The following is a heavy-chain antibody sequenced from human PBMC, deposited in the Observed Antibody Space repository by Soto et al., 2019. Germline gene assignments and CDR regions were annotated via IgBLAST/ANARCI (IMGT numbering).Heavy chain of an antibody. J-gene: IGHJ4*02. D-gene: IGHD3-22*01. CDR2: INAGNGNT. Sequence: ASVKVSCKASGYTFTSYAMHWVRQAPGQRLEWMGWINAGNGNTKYSQKFQGRVTITRDTSASTAYMELSSLRSEDTAVYYCARCGYYYDSSGYYYFDYWGQGTLVTVSS. V-gene: IGHV1-3*01. CDR3: ARCGYYYDSSGYYYFDY. CDR1: GYTFTSYA.